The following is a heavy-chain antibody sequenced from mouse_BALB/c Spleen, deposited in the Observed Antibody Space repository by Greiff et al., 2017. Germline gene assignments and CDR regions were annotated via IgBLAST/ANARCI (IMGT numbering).Heavy chain of an antibody. V-gene: IGHV5-12-2*01. CDR3: ARRYYGYHGSAMDY. D-gene: IGHD2-2*01. J-gene: IGHJ4*01. CDR1: GFTFSSYT. Sequence: EVQLVESGGGLVQPGGSLKLSCAASGFTFSSYTMSWVRQTPEKRLEWVAYISNGGGSTYYPDTVKGRFTISRDNAKNTLYLQMSSLKSEDTAMYYCARRYYGYHGSAMDYWGQGTSVTVSS. CDR2: ISNGGGST.